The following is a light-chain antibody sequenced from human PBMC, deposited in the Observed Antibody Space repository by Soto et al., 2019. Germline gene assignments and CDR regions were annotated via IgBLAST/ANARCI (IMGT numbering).Light chain of an antibody. CDR3: QQYDSSPRT. CDR2: RTS. V-gene: IGKV3-20*01. CDR1: QSVSSN. J-gene: IGKJ1*01. Sequence: EIVMTQSPATLSVSPWEIATLSCRASQSVSSNLAWYQQKPGQAPRPLIYRTSNRATGIPDRFSGSGSGTDFTLTISRLEPEDFAVYWCQQYDSSPRTFGQGTKVDIK.